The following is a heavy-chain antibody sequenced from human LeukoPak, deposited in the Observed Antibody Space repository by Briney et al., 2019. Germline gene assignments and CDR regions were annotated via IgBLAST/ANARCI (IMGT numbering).Heavy chain of an antibody. CDR3: ARTYGDYVFDY. J-gene: IGHJ4*02. CDR1: EFSVDSNY. CDR2: IYSGGRT. D-gene: IGHD4-17*01. Sequence: RGSMRLSCVPSEFSVDSNYMSWVRQAPGKGLEWVSLIYSGGRTYYADSVKGRFTISRDNSKNTLYLQMNSLRAEDTAVYYCARTYGDYVFDYWGQGTLVTVSS. V-gene: IGHV3-66*01.